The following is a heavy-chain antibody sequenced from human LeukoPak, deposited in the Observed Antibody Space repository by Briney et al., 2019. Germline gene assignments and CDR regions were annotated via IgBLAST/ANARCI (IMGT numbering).Heavy chain of an antibody. Sequence: GGTLRLSCAASGFTFDDYAMHWVRQAPGKGLEWVSLISWDGGSTYYADSVKGRFTISRDNSKNSLYLQMNSLRAEDTALYYCAKVSADWELLGYFDYWGQGTLVTVSS. CDR3: AKVSADWELLGYFDY. CDR1: GFTFDDYA. V-gene: IGHV3-43D*03. D-gene: IGHD1-26*01. J-gene: IGHJ4*02. CDR2: ISWDGGST.